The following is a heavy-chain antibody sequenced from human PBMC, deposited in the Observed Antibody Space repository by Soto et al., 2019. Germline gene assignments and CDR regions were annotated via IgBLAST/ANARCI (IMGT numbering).Heavy chain of an antibody. CDR3: AMDLRSPYNSYYFDY. CDR1: GYLISSGYY. D-gene: IGHD1-20*01. CDR2: IDYSGKT. V-gene: IGHV4-38-2*01. J-gene: IGHJ4*02. Sequence: SETLSLTCSVSGYLISSGYYWGWVRQTPGKGLEWLGSIDYSGKTYKNPSLKSRVSASVDLSQNQFSLNLRSVTADHTAAHFCAMDLRSPYNSYYFDYWSQGTVVRVSS.